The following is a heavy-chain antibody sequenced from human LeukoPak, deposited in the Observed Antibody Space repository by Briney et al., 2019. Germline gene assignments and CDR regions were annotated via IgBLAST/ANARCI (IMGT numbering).Heavy chain of an antibody. Sequence: PSETLSLTCTVSGGSISSYYWSWIRQPPGKGLEWIGYIYYSGSTNYNPSLKSRVTISVDTSKNQFSLKLSSVTAADTAVYYCARDDYGDWGYGMDVWGQGTTVTVSS. CDR3: ARDDYGDWGYGMDV. D-gene: IGHD4-17*01. V-gene: IGHV4-59*01. CDR1: GGSISSYY. CDR2: IYYSGST. J-gene: IGHJ6*02.